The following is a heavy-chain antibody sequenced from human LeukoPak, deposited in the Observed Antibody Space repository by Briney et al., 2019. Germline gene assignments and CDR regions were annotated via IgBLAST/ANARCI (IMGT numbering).Heavy chain of an antibody. J-gene: IGHJ4*02. CDR1: GFTFSNYG. CDR3: ARARHYDFLTGYSPYYFDY. V-gene: IGHV3-33*01. D-gene: IGHD3-9*01. Sequence: GGSLRLSCAASGFTFSNYGMHWVRQAPGKGLEWVAVIWYDGSNKYYADSVKGRFTISRDNSKNTLYLQMDSLRAEDTAVYFCARARHYDFLTGYSPYYFDYWGQGTLVTVSS. CDR2: IWYDGSNK.